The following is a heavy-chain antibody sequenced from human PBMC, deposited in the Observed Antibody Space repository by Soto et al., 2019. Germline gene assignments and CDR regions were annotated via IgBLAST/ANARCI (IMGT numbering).Heavy chain of an antibody. CDR2: ISGSGGST. V-gene: IGHV3-23*01. D-gene: IGHD5-12*01. J-gene: IGHJ6*02. CDR3: AKHIVDTSRAYYGMDV. CDR1: GFTFSSYA. Sequence: EVQLLESGGGLVQPGGSLRLSCAASGFTFSSYAMSWVRQAPGKGLEWVSAISGSGGSTYYADSVKGRFTISRDNSKNTLYLQMNSLRAEDTAVYYCAKHIVDTSRAYYGMDVWGQGTTVTVSS.